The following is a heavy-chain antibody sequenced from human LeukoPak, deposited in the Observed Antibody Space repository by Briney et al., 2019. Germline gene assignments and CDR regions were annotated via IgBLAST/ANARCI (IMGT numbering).Heavy chain of an antibody. Sequence: GASVKVSCKASGYTFTGYYMHWVRQAPGQGLEWMGWINPNSGGTNCAQKFQGWVTMTRDTSISTAYMELSRLRSDDTAVYYCARGDSSVVDYWGQGTLVTVSS. V-gene: IGHV1-2*04. D-gene: IGHD6-19*01. J-gene: IGHJ4*02. CDR2: INPNSGGT. CDR1: GYTFTGYY. CDR3: ARGDSSVVDY.